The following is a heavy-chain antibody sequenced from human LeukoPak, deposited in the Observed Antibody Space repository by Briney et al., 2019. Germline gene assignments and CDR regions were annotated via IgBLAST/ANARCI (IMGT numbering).Heavy chain of an antibody. J-gene: IGHJ4*02. D-gene: IGHD6-19*01. V-gene: IGHV3-30*18. CDR3: AKDFGVYSSGWFIH. Sequence: PGGSLRLSCAASGFTFSSYDMHWVRQAPGKGLEWVAVISYDGSNKYYADSVKGRFTISRDNSKNTLYLQMNSLRAEDTAVYYCAKDFGVYSSGWFIHWGQGTLVTVSS. CDR2: ISYDGSNK. CDR1: GFTFSSYD.